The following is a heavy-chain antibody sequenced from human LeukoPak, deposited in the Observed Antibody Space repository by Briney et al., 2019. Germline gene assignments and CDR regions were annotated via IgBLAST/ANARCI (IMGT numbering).Heavy chain of an antibody. CDR1: GFTFSSYG. CDR2: ISYDGSNK. D-gene: IGHD3-10*01. J-gene: IGHJ6*02. CDR3: AKEYFTSDYYGSGSRPGMDV. Sequence: PGRSLRLSCAASGFTFSSYGMHWVRQAPGKGLEWVAVISYDGSNKYYADSVKGRFTISRDNSKNTLYLQMNSLRAEDTAVYYYAKEYFTSDYYGSGSRPGMDVWGQGTTVTVSS. V-gene: IGHV3-30*18.